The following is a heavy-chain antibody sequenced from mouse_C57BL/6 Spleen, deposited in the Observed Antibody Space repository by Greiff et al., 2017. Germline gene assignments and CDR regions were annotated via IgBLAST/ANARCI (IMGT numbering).Heavy chain of an antibody. J-gene: IGHJ4*01. Sequence: QVQLQQPGAELVRPGSSVKLSCKASGYTFTSYWMHWVKQRPIQGLEWIGNIDPSDSETHYNQKFKDKATLTVDKSSSTAYMQLCSLTSEDSAVYYCTRRVVDYAMDYWGQVTSVTVSS. CDR2: IDPSDSET. CDR3: TRRVVDYAMDY. D-gene: IGHD1-1*01. CDR1: GYTFTSYW. V-gene: IGHV1-52*01.